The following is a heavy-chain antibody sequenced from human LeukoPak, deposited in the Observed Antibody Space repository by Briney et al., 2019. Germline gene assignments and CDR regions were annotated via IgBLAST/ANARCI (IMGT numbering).Heavy chain of an antibody. J-gene: IGHJ4*02. CDR2: TNHSGST. CDR1: GGSFGGYY. D-gene: IGHD3-10*01. CDR3: ARGVTYYYGSGRPYYFDY. Sequence: SETLSLTCAVYGGSFGGYYWSWIRQPPGKGREWIGGTNHSGSTNYNPSLKSRVTISVDTSKNQFSLKLSSVTAADTAVYYCARGVTYYYGSGRPYYFDYWGQGTLVTVSS. V-gene: IGHV4-34*01.